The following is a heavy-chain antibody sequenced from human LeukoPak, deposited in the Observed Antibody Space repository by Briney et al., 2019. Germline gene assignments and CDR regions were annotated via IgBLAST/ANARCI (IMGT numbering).Heavy chain of an antibody. CDR1: GYTFTSYA. Sequence: GASVKVSCKASGYTFTSYAMHWVRQAPGQRLERMGWINAGNGNTKYSQKFQGRVTITRDTSASTAYMELSSLRSEDTAVYCCARSPCSDTSCPGRGGLFDYYYYGMDVWGQGTTVTVSS. V-gene: IGHV1-3*01. D-gene: IGHD2-2*01. CDR2: INAGNGNT. J-gene: IGHJ6*02. CDR3: ARSPCSDTSCPGRGGLFDYYYYGMDV.